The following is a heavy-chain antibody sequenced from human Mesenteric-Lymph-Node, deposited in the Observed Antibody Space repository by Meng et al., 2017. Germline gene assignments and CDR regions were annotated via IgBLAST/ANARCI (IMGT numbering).Heavy chain of an antibody. CDR1: GGSVNSGSSY. D-gene: IGHD2-15*01. CDR2: INHSGST. CDR3: AREGDNVPVPPTATGDYYFDF. Sequence: SETLSLTCTVSGGSVNSGSSYWSWIRQPPGKGLEWIGEINHSGSTNYNPSLKSRVTISVDTSKNQFSLKLSSVTAADTAVYYCAREGDNVPVPPTATGDYYFDFWGQGTLVTVSS. J-gene: IGHJ4*02. V-gene: IGHV4-39*07.